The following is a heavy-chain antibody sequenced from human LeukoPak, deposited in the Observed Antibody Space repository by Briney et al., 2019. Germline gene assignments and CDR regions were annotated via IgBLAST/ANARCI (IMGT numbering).Heavy chain of an antibody. Sequence: SETLSLTCAGYGGSFSGYYWSWIRQPPGKGLEWIGEINHSGSTNYNPSLKSRVTISVDTSKNQFSLKLSSVTAADTAVYYCARAGSTMIDYWGQGTLVTVSS. CDR1: GGSFSGYY. J-gene: IGHJ4*02. CDR3: ARAGSTMIDY. CDR2: INHSGST. V-gene: IGHV4-34*01.